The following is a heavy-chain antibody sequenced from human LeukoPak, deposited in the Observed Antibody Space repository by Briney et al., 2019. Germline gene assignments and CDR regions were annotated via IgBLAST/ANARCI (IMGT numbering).Heavy chain of an antibody. Sequence: PSETLSLTCTVSGYSLTSGYYWGWIRQPPGKGLEWIASIFHSGSTFYNPSLKSRVTISVDTSKNQFSLKLSSVTAADTAVYYCARDSGTTGEVKFDPWGQGTLVTVSS. CDR1: GYSLTSGYY. J-gene: IGHJ5*02. CDR3: ARDSGTTGEVKFDP. V-gene: IGHV4-38-2*02. D-gene: IGHD3-10*01. CDR2: IFHSGST.